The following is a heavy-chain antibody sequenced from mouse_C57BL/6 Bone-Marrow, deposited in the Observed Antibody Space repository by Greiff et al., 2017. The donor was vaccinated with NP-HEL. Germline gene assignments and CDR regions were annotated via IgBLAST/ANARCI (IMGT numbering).Heavy chain of an antibody. V-gene: IGHV1-76*01. CDR2: IYPGSGNT. CDR1: GYTFTDYY. Sequence: VQLQQSGAELVRPGASVKLSCKASGYTFTDYYINWVKQRPGQGLEWIARIYPGSGNTYYNEKFKGKATLTAEKSSSTAYMQLSSLTSEDSAVYFCARWGGPYFDYWGQGTTLTVSS. J-gene: IGHJ2*01. CDR3: ARWGGPYFDY. D-gene: IGHD3-3*01.